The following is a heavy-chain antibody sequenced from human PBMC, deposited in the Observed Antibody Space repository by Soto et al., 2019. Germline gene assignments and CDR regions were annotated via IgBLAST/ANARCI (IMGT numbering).Heavy chain of an antibody. Sequence: QLQLQESGPGLVKPSETLSLTCTVSGGSISSSSFHWGWIRQPPGKGLEWIGSIYYSGSTYYSPSLKSRVTIPVDPAKNQFSLKLSSVTAADTAVYYCARRERAAGTDWWFDPWGQGTLVTVSS. D-gene: IGHD6-13*01. CDR2: IYYSGST. CDR3: ARRERAAGTDWWFDP. V-gene: IGHV4-39*01. CDR1: GGSISSSSFH. J-gene: IGHJ5*02.